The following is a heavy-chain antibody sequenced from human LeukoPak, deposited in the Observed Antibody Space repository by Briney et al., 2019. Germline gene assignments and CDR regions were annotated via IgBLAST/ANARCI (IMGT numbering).Heavy chain of an antibody. CDR1: GFTFSSYS. V-gene: IGHV3-21*01. J-gene: IGHJ3*02. CDR2: ITTSSSYI. D-gene: IGHD3-10*01. Sequence: GGSLRLSCAASGFTFSSYSMNWVRQAPGKGLEWVSSITTSSSYIHYADSLKGRFTISRDNAKNSLYLQMNSLRAEDTAVYYCARVLLGGSGSYLDAFDIWGQGTMVTVSS. CDR3: ARVLLGGSGSYLDAFDI.